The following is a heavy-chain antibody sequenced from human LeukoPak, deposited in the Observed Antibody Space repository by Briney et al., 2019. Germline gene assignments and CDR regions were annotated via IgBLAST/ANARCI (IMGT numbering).Heavy chain of an antibody. CDR1: GGSISPYY. Sequence: PSETLSLTCTVSGGSISPYYWTWIRHPPGKRLEWLGDIYYTGSTNYNPSLKNRVTISVDTSNNQFSLKLTSMTAADTAVYYCASGLNYYGSGSHSFDPWGQGTLVTVSS. D-gene: IGHD3-10*01. CDR3: ASGLNYYGSGSHSFDP. CDR2: IYYTGST. V-gene: IGHV4-59*01. J-gene: IGHJ5*02.